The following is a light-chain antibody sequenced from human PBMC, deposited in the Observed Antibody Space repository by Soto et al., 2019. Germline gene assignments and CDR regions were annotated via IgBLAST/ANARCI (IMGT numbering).Light chain of an antibody. CDR1: QSVSSSY. CDR2: GAS. Sequence: EIVLTQSPGTLSLPPGERATLSCRASQSVSSSYLAWYQQKPGQAPRLLIYGASGRATGIPDRFSGSGSGTDFTLTISRLEPEDFAVYYCQQYGSSSYTFGQGTKLEIK. V-gene: IGKV3-20*01. J-gene: IGKJ2*01. CDR3: QQYGSSSYT.